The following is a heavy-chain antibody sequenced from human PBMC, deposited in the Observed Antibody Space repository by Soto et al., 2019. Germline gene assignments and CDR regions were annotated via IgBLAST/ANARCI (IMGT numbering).Heavy chain of an antibody. Sequence: PGWSLRLSCAASGFTFSSYAMSWVRQAPGKGLEWVSAISGSGGSTYYADSVKGRFTISRDNSKNTLYLQMNSLRAEDTAVYYCAKGGGDGGNGIYYFDYWGQGTLVTVSS. CDR1: GFTFSSYA. J-gene: IGHJ4*02. D-gene: IGHD2-15*01. V-gene: IGHV3-23*01. CDR2: ISGSGGST. CDR3: AKGGGDGGNGIYYFDY.